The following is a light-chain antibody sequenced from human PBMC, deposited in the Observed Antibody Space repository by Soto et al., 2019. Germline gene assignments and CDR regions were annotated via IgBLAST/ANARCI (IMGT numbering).Light chain of an antibody. V-gene: IGKV3-15*01. CDR1: QSVSSN. CDR2: GAS. J-gene: IGKJ4*01. CDR3: QQYNNWPLLT. Sequence: EIVMSQSPATLSVSPGDRATLSCRASQSVSSNLAWYQQKPGQAPRLLIYGASTRATGIPARFSGSGSGTDFTLTISSLQSEDFAVYYCQQYNNWPLLTFGGGTKVEIK.